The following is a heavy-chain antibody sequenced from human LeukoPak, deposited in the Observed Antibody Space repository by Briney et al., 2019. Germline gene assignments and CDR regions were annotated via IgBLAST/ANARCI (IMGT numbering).Heavy chain of an antibody. CDR3: TAASGSYWYFDL. CDR1: GGSIRSYY. CDR2: IYYSGST. V-gene: IGHV4-59*08. Sequence: TSETLSLTCTVSGGSIRSYYWSWIRQPPGKGLEWIGFIYYSGSTNYNPSLKSRLTISVDTSKSQFSLRLSSVTAADTAVYYCTAASGSYWYFDLWGRGTLVTVSS. J-gene: IGHJ2*01. D-gene: IGHD6-13*01.